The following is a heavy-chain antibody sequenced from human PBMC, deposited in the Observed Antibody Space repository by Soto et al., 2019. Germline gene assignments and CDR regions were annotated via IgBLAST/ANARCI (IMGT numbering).Heavy chain of an antibody. CDR1: GGSISSGGYY. CDR2: IYYSGST. CDR3: ARGGRRSPGMDV. V-gene: IGHV4-31*03. Sequence: QVQLQESGPGLVKPSQTLSLTCTVSGGSISSGGYYWSWIRQHPGKGLEWIGYIYYSGSTYYNPPLRSRVTISVDTSKNQFSLKLSSVTAADTAVYYCARGGRRSPGMDVWGQGTTVTVSS. J-gene: IGHJ6*02.